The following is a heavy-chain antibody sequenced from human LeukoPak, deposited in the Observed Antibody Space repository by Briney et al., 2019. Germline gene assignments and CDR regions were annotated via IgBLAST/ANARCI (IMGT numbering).Heavy chain of an antibody. J-gene: IGHJ4*02. CDR3: ARAVINYWTFDY. V-gene: IGHV3-30*04. D-gene: IGHD1-1*01. CDR1: GFTFSSYA. CDR2: ISYDGSNK. Sequence: GGSLRLSSAASGFTFSSYAMHWVRQAPGKGLEWVAVISYDGSNKYYADSVKGRFTISRDNSKNTLYLQMNSLRAEDTAVYYCARAVINYWTFDYWGQGTLVTVSP.